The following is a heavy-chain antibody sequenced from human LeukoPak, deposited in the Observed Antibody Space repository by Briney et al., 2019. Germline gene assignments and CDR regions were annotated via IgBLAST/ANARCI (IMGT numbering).Heavy chain of an antibody. V-gene: IGHV4-59*01. CDR1: GGSISSYY. CDR3: ARVSPLTMVRGVIITYFDY. CDR2: IYYSGST. J-gene: IGHJ4*02. Sequence: PSETLSLTCTVSGGSISSYYWSWIRQPPGKGLEWIGYIYYSGSTNYNPSLKSRVTISVDTSKNQFSLKLSSVTAADTAVYYCARVSPLTMVRGVIITYFDYWGQGTLVTVSS. D-gene: IGHD3-10*01.